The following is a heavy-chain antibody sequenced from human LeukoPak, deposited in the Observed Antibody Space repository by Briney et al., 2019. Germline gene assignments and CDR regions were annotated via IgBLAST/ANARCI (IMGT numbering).Heavy chain of an antibody. D-gene: IGHD6-19*01. CDR2: IYYSGST. Sequence: KPSETLSLTCTVSGGSISSYYWSWIRQPPGKGLEWIGYIYYSGSTNYNPSLKSRVTISVDTSKNQFSLKLSSVTAADTAVYYCARASIAVAGGDYYYYMDVWGKGTTVTVSS. J-gene: IGHJ6*03. CDR3: ARASIAVAGGDYYYYMDV. CDR1: GGSISSYY. V-gene: IGHV4-59*01.